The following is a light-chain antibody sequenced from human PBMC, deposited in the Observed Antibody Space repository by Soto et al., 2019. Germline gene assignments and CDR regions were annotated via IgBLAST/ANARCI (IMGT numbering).Light chain of an antibody. J-gene: IGKJ4*01. CDR3: QQFNSYPALT. CDR2: AAS. Sequence: DIQLTQSPSFLSASVGDRVTITCRASQGITNYLAWYQQKPGKAPKLLIYAASTLQTGVPSRFSGSGSETEFTLTIISLQPEDFATYYCQQFNSYPALTFGGGTKVEIK. V-gene: IGKV1-9*01. CDR1: QGITNY.